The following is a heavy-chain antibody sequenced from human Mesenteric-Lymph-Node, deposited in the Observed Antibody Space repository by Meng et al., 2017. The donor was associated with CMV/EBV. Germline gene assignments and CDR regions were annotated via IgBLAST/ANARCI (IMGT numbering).Heavy chain of an antibody. CDR2: VNAGNGNT. Sequence: KVSCKASGNTFTSNAMHWVRQAPGQRLEWMGWVNAGNGNTKYSQKFQDRVTITRDTSASTAYMELSSLRSEDTAVYYCARDTTGTPDSWGQGTLVTVSS. V-gene: IGHV1-3*01. CDR3: ARDTTGTPDS. CDR1: GNTFTSNA. J-gene: IGHJ4*02. D-gene: IGHD1-1*01.